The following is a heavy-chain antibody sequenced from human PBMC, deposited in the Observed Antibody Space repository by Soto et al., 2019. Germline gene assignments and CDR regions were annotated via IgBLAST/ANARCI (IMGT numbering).Heavy chain of an antibody. J-gene: IGHJ6*02. CDR3: TRLYGYCIGRRCHGHYAMDV. D-gene: IGHD2-15*01. V-gene: IGHV4-39*01. Sequence: SETLSLTCTVSSASISSTDYTWGWIRQPPGKGLEWIGSIYYSGNTYYNPSLNSRVTVSVDTSKNQFSLKVTSVTAADTAVYYRTRLYGYCIGRRCHGHYAMDVRGQGTPVT. CDR1: SASISSTDYT. CDR2: IYYSGNT.